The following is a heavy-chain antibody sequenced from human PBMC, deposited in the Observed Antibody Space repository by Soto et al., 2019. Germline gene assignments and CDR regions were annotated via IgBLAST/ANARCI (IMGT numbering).Heavy chain of an antibody. CDR3: ARDGCGDCVPIYNYGMDV. CDR2: IWYDGSNK. CDR1: GFTFSSYG. V-gene: IGHV3-33*01. Sequence: QVQLVESGGGVVQPGRSLRLSCAASGFTFSSYGMHWVRQAPGKGLEWVAVIWYDGSNKYYADSVKGRFTISRDNSKNTLYLQMNSLRAEDTAVYYCARDGCGDCVPIYNYGMDVWGQGTTVTVSS. J-gene: IGHJ6*02. D-gene: IGHD2-21*02.